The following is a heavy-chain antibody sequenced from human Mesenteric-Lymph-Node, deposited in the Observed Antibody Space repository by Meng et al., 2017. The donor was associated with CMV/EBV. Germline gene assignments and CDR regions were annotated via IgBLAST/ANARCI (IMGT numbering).Heavy chain of an antibody. D-gene: IGHD4-11*01. CDR3: AKVKGDYSSFYFDY. J-gene: IGHJ4*02. CDR2: ISWKSAGI. CDR1: GFTVSINY. Sequence: GGSLRLSCAASGFTVSINYMSWFRQDPGKGLEWVSGISWKSAGIDYLASVKGRFTISRDNAKNSLYLQMNSLRPEDTALYYCAKVKGDYSSFYFDYWGQGTLVTVSS. V-gene: IGHV3-9*01.